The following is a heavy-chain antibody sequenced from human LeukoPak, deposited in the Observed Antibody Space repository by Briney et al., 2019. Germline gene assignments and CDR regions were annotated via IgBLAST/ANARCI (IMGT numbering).Heavy chain of an antibody. V-gene: IGHV3-23*01. J-gene: IGHJ4*02. CDR2: ISGSGGST. CDR1: GFTFSSYA. Sequence: GGSLRLSCAASGFTFSSYAMSWVRQAPGKGLEWVSAISGSGGSTYYADSVKGRFITSRDNSKNTLYLQMNSLRAEDTAVYYCAKDTPDDIAVAARYFDYSGQGTLVTVSS. D-gene: IGHD6-19*01. CDR3: AKDTPDDIAVAARYFDY.